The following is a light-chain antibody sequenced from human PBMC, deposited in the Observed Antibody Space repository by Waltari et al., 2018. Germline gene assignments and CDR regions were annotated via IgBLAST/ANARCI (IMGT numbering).Light chain of an antibody. V-gene: IGKV1-5*03. J-gene: IGKJ4*01. Sequence: DIQMTQYPSTLTASVGDRVTITCRASQSISSWLAWHQQKAGKAPKLLIYKASNLESGVPSRVSGSGSGTEFTLTISSLQPDDVATYFCQQYDSYPLTFGGGTKVQIK. CDR2: KAS. CDR3: QQYDSYPLT. CDR1: QSISSW.